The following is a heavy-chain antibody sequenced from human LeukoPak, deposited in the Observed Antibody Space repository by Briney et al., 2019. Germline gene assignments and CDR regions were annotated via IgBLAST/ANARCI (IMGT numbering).Heavy chain of an antibody. Sequence: GGSLRLSCAASRLTITNACMSWVRQAPGKGLEWVALIKRKTDGGTTHYAAPVKGRFTISRDDSKNTLYLQMNSLKTDDTAVYYCTTWRFPGLDNWGQGTLVTVSS. D-gene: IGHD7-27*01. J-gene: IGHJ4*02. CDR3: TTWRFPGLDN. CDR1: RLTITNAC. CDR2: IKRKTDGGTT. V-gene: IGHV3-15*01.